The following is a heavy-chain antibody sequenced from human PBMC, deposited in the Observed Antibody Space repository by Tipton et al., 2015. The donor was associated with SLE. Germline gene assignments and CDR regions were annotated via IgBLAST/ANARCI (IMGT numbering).Heavy chain of an antibody. D-gene: IGHD1-1*01. J-gene: IGHJ5*02. CDR3: ALAHNWYKWFDP. CDR2: VDPEDGET. V-gene: IGHV1-69-2*01. Sequence: VQLVQSGAEVKKPGASVKVSCKASGYTFTDYYIHWVQQAPGKGLEWMGVVDPEDGETIYAEKFQGRVTIIADTSTDTAYMELSSLRSEDTAVYYCALAHNWYKWFDPWGQGTLVTVSS. CDR1: GYTFTDYY.